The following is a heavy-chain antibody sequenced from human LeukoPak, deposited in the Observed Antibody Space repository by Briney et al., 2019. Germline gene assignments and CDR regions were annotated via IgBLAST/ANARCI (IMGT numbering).Heavy chain of an antibody. CDR3: AKANGGNNARFDY. J-gene: IGHJ4*02. CDR2: IWYDGSNK. V-gene: IGHV3-33*06. D-gene: IGHD4-23*01. CDR1: GFTFSTYG. Sequence: GGSLRLTCAASGFTFSTYGMHWVRQAPGKGLEWVAVIWYDGSNKYYADSVKGRFTISRDNSKNTLYLQMNSLRAEDTAVYYCAKANGGNNARFDYWGQGTLVTVSS.